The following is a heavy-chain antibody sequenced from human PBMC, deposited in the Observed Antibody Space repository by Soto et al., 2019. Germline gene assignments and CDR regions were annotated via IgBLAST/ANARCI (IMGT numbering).Heavy chain of an antibody. Sequence: GASLKISCEGSGYSFTSYWISWVRQMPEKGLEWMGRIDPSDSYTNYSPAFQGHDTISADQSISTAYPQWSSLKASSSSMYDCATPDYGYGMDVWVKGTTVTVSS. J-gene: IGHJ6*04. V-gene: IGHV5-10-1*01. CDR3: ATPDYGYGMDV. CDR2: IDPSDSYT. CDR1: GYSFTSYW.